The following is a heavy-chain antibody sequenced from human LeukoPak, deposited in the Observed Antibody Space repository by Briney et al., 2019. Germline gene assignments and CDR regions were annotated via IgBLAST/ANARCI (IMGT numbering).Heavy chain of an antibody. CDR1: GYTFTSYY. Sequence: ASVKVSCKASGYTFTSYYMHWVRQAPGQGLEWMGIINPSGGSTSYAQKFQGRVTMTRDTSTSTVYMELSSLRSEDTAVYYCARGGYSSSWYPALTDYWGQGTLVTVSS. J-gene: IGHJ4*02. D-gene: IGHD6-13*01. CDR3: ARGGYSSSWYPALTDY. CDR2: INPSGGST. V-gene: IGHV1-46*03.